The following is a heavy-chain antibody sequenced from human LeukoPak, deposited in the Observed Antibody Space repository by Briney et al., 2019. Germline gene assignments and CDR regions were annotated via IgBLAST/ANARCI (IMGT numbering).Heavy chain of an antibody. Sequence: ASVKVSCKASGYTFTGYYMHWVRQAPGQGLEWMGWINPNSGGTNYAQKFQGRVTMTRDTSISTAYMELSRLRSDDTAVYYCARDSSITIFGVVIIPYNWFDPWGQGTLVTVSS. J-gene: IGHJ5*02. CDR2: INPNSGGT. CDR3: ARDSSITIFGVVIIPYNWFDP. V-gene: IGHV1-2*02. D-gene: IGHD3-3*01. CDR1: GYTFTGYY.